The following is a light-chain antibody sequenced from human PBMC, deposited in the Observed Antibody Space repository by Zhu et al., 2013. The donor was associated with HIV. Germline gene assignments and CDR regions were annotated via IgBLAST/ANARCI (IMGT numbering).Light chain of an antibody. CDR1: SGHSSYA. CDR3: QTWGSGVV. J-gene: IGLJ2*01. CDR2: LNSDGSH. Sequence: SGSLGASVKLTCTLSSGHSSYAIAWHQQQPEKGPRYLMKLNSDGSHSKGDGIPDRFSGSSSGAERYLTISSLQSEDEADYYCQTWGSGVVFGGGTKLTVL. V-gene: IGLV4-69*01.